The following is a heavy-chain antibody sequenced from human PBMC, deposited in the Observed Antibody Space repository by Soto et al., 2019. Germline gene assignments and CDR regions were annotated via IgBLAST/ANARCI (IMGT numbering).Heavy chain of an antibody. CDR3: ARSFASNKYWLDP. CDR2: IIPIFGTP. J-gene: IGHJ5*02. D-gene: IGHD3-16*01. Sequence: SVKVSCKASGGTFGSYIMTWVRQAPGQGLEWMGDIIPIFGTPNYAQKFQDRVTITADESTTTAYMEVSGLRSEDTAVYYCARSFASNKYWLDPWGQGTLVTVSS. CDR1: GGTFGSYI. V-gene: IGHV1-69*13.